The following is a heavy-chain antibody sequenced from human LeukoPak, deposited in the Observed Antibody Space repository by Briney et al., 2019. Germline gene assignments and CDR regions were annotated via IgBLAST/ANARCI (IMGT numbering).Heavy chain of an antibody. D-gene: IGHD5-12*01. CDR1: GFTFSSYW. Sequence: GGSLRLSCAASGFTFSSYWMHWVRQAPGKGLVWVSRINSDGSSTSYADSVKGRFTISRDNAKNTLYLQMNSLRAEDTAVYYCARSRQADVVAYFDYWGQGTLVTVSS. CDR2: INSDGSST. V-gene: IGHV3-74*01. CDR3: ARSRQADVVAYFDY. J-gene: IGHJ4*02.